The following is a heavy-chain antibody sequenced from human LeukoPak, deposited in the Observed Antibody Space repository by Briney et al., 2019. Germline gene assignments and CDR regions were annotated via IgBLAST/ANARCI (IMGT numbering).Heavy chain of an antibody. CDR3: AEGHCGTPFNY. Sequence: GGSLRLSCAASGFTFDDYAMHWVRQAPGKGLEWVSLISGDGGSTYYADSVKGRFTISRDNAKNSLYLQMNSLRDEDTAVYYCAEGHCGTPFNYWGQGTLVTVSS. CDR1: GFTFDDYA. J-gene: IGHJ4*02. D-gene: IGHD2-21*01. V-gene: IGHV3-43*02. CDR2: ISGDGGST.